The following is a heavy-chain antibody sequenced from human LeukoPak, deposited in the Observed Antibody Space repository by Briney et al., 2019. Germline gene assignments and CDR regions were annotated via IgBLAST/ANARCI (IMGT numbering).Heavy chain of an antibody. CDR1: GGSISSSSYY. CDR2: IYYSGST. D-gene: IGHD3-10*01. Sequence: NASETLSLTCTVSGGSISSSSYYWGWIRQPPGKGLEWIGSIYYSGSTYYNPSLKSRVTISVDTSKNQFSLKLSSVTPADTAVYYCATEYGSADAFDIWGQGTMVTVSS. V-gene: IGHV4-39*07. CDR3: ATEYGSADAFDI. J-gene: IGHJ3*02.